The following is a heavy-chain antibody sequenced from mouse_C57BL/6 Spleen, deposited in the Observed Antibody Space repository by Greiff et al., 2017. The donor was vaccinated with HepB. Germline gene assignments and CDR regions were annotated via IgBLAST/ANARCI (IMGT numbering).Heavy chain of an antibody. V-gene: IGHV1-55*01. D-gene: IGHD2-4*01. J-gene: IGHJ4*01. Sequence: QVQLQQPGAELVKPGASVKMSCKASGYTFTSYWITWVKQRPGQGLEWIGDIYPGSGSTNYNEKFKSKATLTVDTSSSTAYMQLSSLTSEDSAVYYCARGKDYDYDKDAMDYWGQGTSVTVSS. CDR2: IYPGSGST. CDR3: ARGKDYDYDKDAMDY. CDR1: GYTFTSYW.